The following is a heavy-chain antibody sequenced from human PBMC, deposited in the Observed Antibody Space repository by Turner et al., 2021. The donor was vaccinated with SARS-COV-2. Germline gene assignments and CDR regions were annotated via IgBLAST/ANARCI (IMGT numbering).Heavy chain of an antibody. J-gene: IGHJ5*02. Sequence: QLQLQESGPGLVKPSATLSLTCTVSGCSISSSPYYWGWIRQPPGKGLEWIGSIYYSGSTYYNPSLKSRVTISVDTSKNQFSLKLSAVTAADTAVYYCARRSEGYYGSGSHWFDPWGQGTLVTVSS. CDR3: ARRSEGYYGSGSHWFDP. CDR1: GCSISSSPYY. D-gene: IGHD3-10*01. V-gene: IGHV4-39*01. CDR2: IYYSGST.